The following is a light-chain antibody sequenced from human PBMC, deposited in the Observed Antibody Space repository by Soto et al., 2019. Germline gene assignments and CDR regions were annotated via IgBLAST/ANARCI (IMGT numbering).Light chain of an antibody. CDR3: SSYAGSKLGV. CDR2: EVS. V-gene: IGLV2-14*01. Sequence: QSALTQPASVSGSPGQSITISCTGTSSDVGSYNYVSWYQQHPGKAPTLIISEVSNRPSGLSNRFSGSKSGNTASLTISGLQPEDEADYYCSSYAGSKLGVFGTGTKVTVL. CDR1: SSDVGSYNY. J-gene: IGLJ1*01.